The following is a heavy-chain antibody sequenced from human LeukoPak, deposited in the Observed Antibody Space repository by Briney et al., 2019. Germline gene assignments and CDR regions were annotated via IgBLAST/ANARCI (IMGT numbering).Heavy chain of an antibody. D-gene: IGHD6-19*01. CDR2: INAGNGNT. Sequence: ASVKVSCKASGYTFTGYYMHWVRQAPGQRLEWMGWINAGNGNTKYSQEFQGRVTITRDTSASTAYMELSSLRSEDTAVYYCARDQTYSSGWYSLGWFDPWGQGTLVTVSS. J-gene: IGHJ5*02. CDR1: GYTFTGYY. CDR3: ARDQTYSSGWYSLGWFDP. V-gene: IGHV1-3*03.